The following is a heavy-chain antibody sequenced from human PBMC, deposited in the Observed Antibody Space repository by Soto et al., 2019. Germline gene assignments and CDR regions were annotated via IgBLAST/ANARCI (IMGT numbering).Heavy chain of an antibody. CDR2: IYSGGDT. Sequence: PGGSLRLSCAASGFSVSSDYMSWVRQAPGKGLEWVSLIYSGGDTYYADSVKGRFTISRDISSNTIYLHMTSLRADDTAIYYCTRAGSDPGNFYISNYYAMDVLGRGTTVTVSS. D-gene: IGHD3-10*01. J-gene: IGHJ6*02. CDR3: TRAGSDPGNFYISNYYAMDV. CDR1: GFSVSSDY. V-gene: IGHV3-53*01.